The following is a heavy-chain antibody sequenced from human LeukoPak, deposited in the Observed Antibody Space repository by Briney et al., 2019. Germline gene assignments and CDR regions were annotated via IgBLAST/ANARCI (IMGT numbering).Heavy chain of an antibody. Sequence: PSETLSLTCTVSGGSISSSSYYWGWIRQPPGKGLEWIGTIYYSGSTYYNPSLRSRVTISVDTSKNQFSLKLSSVTAADTAIYYCARLEVGALDYWGQGTLVTVSS. CDR1: GGSISSSSYY. J-gene: IGHJ4*02. CDR3: ARLEVGALDY. CDR2: IYYSGST. D-gene: IGHD1-26*01. V-gene: IGHV4-39*01.